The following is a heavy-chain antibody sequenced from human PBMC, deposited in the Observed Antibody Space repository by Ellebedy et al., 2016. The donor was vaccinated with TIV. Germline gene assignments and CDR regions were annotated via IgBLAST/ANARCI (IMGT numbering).Heavy chain of an antibody. Sequence: PGGSLRLSCAASGLSFSYYGMSWVRQAPGKGLEWVANIHPDGSEKYYVDSVKGRFTISRDNAKNSLYLEMNSLRAEDTAVYYCARDYYGSENWGQGTLVTVSS. CDR3: ARDYYGSEN. D-gene: IGHD3-10*01. V-gene: IGHV3-7*01. CDR1: GLSFSYYG. CDR2: IHPDGSEK. J-gene: IGHJ4*02.